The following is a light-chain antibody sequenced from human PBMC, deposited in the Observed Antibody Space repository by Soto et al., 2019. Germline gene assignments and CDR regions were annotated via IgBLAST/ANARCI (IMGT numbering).Light chain of an antibody. CDR3: QQSYSTPWT. Sequence: DIQMTQSPPSLSASVGDRVTITCRASQNITSYLNWYQQKPGQAPKLLIYAASSLESGDPSRLSGSGSGTDFTLTISSLQPEDFASYFCQQSYSTPWTFGQGTKVESK. CDR1: QNITSY. CDR2: AAS. J-gene: IGKJ1*01. V-gene: IGKV1-39*01.